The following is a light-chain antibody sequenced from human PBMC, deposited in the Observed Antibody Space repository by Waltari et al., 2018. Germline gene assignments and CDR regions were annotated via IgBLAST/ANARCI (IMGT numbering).Light chain of an antibody. CDR3: QQAYSFPLT. J-gene: IGKJ4*01. CDR2: SAS. V-gene: IGKV1-12*01. Sequence: DIQMTQSPSSVYASVGDRVHITCRASQGISNWLAWYQQKPGKAPELLIYSASTLQSGDPSRFSGSGSGTDFTLTISSLQPEDFATYYCQQAYSFPLTFGGGTKVEIK. CDR1: QGISNW.